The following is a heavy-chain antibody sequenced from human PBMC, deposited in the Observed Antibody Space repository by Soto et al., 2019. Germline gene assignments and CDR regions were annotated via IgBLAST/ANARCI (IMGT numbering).Heavy chain of an antibody. V-gene: IGHV1-24*01. CDR1: GYTLTELS. Sequence: ASVKVSCKVSGYTLTELSMHWVRQAPGKGLEWMGGFDPGDGETIYAQKFQGRVTMTEDTSTDTAYMELSSLRSEDTAVYYCATDARVYAIRDDAFDIWGQGTMVTVSS. D-gene: IGHD2-8*01. J-gene: IGHJ3*02. CDR2: FDPGDGET. CDR3: ATDARVYAIRDDAFDI.